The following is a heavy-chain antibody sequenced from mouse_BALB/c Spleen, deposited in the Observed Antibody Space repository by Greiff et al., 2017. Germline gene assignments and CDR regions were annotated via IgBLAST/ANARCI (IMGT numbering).Heavy chain of an antibody. D-gene: IGHD1-2*01. CDR2: ISTYYGDA. CDR1: GYTFTDYA. J-gene: IGHJ4*01. Sequence: QVQLQQSGAELVRPGVSVKISCKGSGYTFTDYAMHWVKQSHAKSLEWIGVISTYYGDASYNQKFKGKATMTVDKSSSTAYMELARLTSEDSAIYYCARGGDYGYLFYAMDYWGQGTSVTVSS. CDR3: ARGGDYGYLFYAMDY. V-gene: IGHV1S137*01.